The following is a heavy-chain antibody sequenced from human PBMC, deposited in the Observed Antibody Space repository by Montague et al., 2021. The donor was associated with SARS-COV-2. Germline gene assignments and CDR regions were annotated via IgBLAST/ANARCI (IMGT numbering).Heavy chain of an antibody. CDR3: ARRGRKLLPVATTIGGFDI. CDR2: IYDSGST. CDR1: GGSISSNNYY. Sequence: SETLSLTRTVSGGSISSNNYYWGWIRQPPGQGLEWIGSIYDSGSTYHNPSLKSRVTISVDTSKNHFSLKLNSVTAADTAVYYCARRGRKLLPVATTIGGFDIWGQGTMVTVSS. J-gene: IGHJ3*02. V-gene: IGHV4-39*02. D-gene: IGHD5-12*01.